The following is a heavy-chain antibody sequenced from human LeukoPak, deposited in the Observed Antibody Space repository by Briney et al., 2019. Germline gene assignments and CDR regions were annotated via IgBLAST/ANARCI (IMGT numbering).Heavy chain of an antibody. CDR1: GFTFSSYW. CDR2: IKQDGSEK. CDR3: ARDAYIAVAGTAYYYYGMDV. Sequence: GGSLRLSCAASGFTFSSYWMSWVRQAPGKGLEWAANIKQDGSEKYYVDSVKGRFTISRDNAKNSLYLQMNSLRAEDTAVYYCARDAYIAVAGTAYYYYGMDVWGKGTTVTVSS. J-gene: IGHJ6*04. D-gene: IGHD6-19*01. V-gene: IGHV3-7*03.